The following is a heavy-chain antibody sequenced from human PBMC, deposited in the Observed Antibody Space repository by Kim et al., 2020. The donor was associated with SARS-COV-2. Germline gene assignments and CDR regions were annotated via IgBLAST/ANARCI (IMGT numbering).Heavy chain of an antibody. Sequence: NTNYAQNLQGRVTMTTDPATSTAYMELRSLSSDDTAVYYCARSYDGGLDYWAHGTLVTVSS. D-gene: IGHD5-18*01. CDR3: ARSYDGGLDY. V-gene: IGHV1-18*01. CDR2: NT. J-gene: IGHJ4*01.